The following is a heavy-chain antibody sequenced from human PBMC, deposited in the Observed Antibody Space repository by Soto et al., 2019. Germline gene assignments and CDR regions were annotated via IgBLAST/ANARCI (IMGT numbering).Heavy chain of an antibody. D-gene: IGHD6-19*01. CDR1: GFTFSSYG. CDR2: ISYDGSNK. J-gene: IGHJ1*01. CDR3: AKDRSSGWYTPAEYFQH. V-gene: IGHV3-30*18. Sequence: GGSLRLSWAASGFTFSSYGMHWVRQAPGKGLEWVAVISYDGSNKYYADSVKGRFTISRDNSKNTLYLQMNSLRAEDTAVYYCAKDRSSGWYTPAEYFQHSGQATLVTVSS.